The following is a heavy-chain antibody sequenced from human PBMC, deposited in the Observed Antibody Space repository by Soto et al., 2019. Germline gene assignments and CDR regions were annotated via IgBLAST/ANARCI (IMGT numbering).Heavy chain of an antibody. CDR3: TRSGGDSDDAFDI. J-gene: IGHJ3*02. CDR2: IRSKANSYAT. Sequence: GGSMRLSCAASGFTFSGSAMHWVRQASGKGLEWVGRIRSKANSYATAYAASVKGRFTISRDDSKNTAYLQMNSLKTGDTAVYYCTRSGGDSDDAFDIWGQGTMVTVSS. V-gene: IGHV3-73*01. CDR1: GFTFSGSA. D-gene: IGHD4-17*01.